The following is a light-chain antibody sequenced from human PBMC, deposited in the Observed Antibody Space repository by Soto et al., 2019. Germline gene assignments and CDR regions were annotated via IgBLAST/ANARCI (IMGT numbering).Light chain of an antibody. Sequence: QSVLTQPASVSGSPGQSITISCTGTSSDVGSYNLVSWYQHHPGKAPKLMIYEVSKRPSGVSNRFSGSKSGNTASLTISGLQAEDEAEYYCCSYAGSSTFPYVFGPGTKVTVL. J-gene: IGLJ1*01. CDR3: CSYAGSSTFPYV. CDR2: EVS. CDR1: SSDVGSYNL. V-gene: IGLV2-23*02.